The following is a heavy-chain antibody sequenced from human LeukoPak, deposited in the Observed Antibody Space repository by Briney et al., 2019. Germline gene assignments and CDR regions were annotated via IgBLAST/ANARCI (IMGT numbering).Heavy chain of an antibody. Sequence: WASVKVSCKASGGTFSSYAISWVRQATGQGLEWMGGIIPIFGIANYAQKFQGRVTIAADKSMSTAYMELSSLRSEDTAVYYCASRPHYYDSSGYLYWGQGTLVTVSS. J-gene: IGHJ4*02. CDR3: ASRPHYYDSSGYLY. CDR1: GGTFSSYA. CDR2: IIPIFGIA. D-gene: IGHD3-22*01. V-gene: IGHV1-69*10.